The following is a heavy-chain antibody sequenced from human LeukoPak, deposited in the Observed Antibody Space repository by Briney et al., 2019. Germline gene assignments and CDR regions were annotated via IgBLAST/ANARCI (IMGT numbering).Heavy chain of an antibody. CDR3: AREGLTTIGVIDV. J-gene: IGHJ6*03. D-gene: IGHD1-1*01. Sequence: PSKTLSLTCSVSGASIGSYYWIWIRQPPGKGPEWLGTIYYSGNTKYNSSLKSRVSILADTSNNQFSLRLSSVTAADTAVYYCAREGLTTIGVIDVWGKGTTVTVSS. V-gene: IGHV4-59*01. CDR1: GASIGSYY. CDR2: IYYSGNT.